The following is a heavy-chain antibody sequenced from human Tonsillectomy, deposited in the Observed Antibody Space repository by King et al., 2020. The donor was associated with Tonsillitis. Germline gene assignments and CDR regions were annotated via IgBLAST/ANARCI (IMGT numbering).Heavy chain of an antibody. CDR3: ARDRGVGGAGRAFDY. CDR2: ISGYNGNT. V-gene: IGHV1-18*01. Sequence: HVQLVQSGAEVKKPGASVKVSCKASGYTFTNFGITWVRQAPGQGLEWMGWISGYNGNTNYAQKLQDRVTMTTDTSTNTAYMELRSLTSDDTAVYYCARDRGVGGAGRAFDYWGQGTLVTVSS. J-gene: IGHJ4*02. D-gene: IGHD1-26*01. CDR1: GYTFTNFG.